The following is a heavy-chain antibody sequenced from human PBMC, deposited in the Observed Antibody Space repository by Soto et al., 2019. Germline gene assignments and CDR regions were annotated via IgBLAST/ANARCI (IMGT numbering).Heavy chain of an antibody. D-gene: IGHD6-13*01. J-gene: IGHJ4*02. CDR2: INHSGST. CDR1: GGSFSGYY. V-gene: IGHV4-34*01. CDR3: ARPPPLPGIAAAGDFDY. Sequence: PSEILSLTCAVYGGSFSGYYWSWIRQPPGKGLEWIGEINHSGSTNYNPSLKSRVTISVDTSKNQFSLKLSSVTAADTAVYYCARPPPLPGIAAAGDFDYWGQGTLVTVSS.